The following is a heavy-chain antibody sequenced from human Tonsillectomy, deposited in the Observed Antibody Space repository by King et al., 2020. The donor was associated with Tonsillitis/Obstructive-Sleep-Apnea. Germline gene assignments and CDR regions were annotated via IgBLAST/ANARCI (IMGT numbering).Heavy chain of an antibody. D-gene: IGHD2-15*01. V-gene: IGHV5-51*01. Sequence: VQLVESGAEVKKPGESLKISCKGSGSSFTSYWIGWVRQMPGKGLEWMGIIYPGDSDTRYSPSFQGQVTISADKSISTAYLQWSSLKASDTAMYYCARPRCSGGSCYRLFDYWGQGTLVTVSS. J-gene: IGHJ4*02. CDR2: IYPGDSDT. CDR3: ARPRCSGGSCYRLFDY. CDR1: GSSFTSYW.